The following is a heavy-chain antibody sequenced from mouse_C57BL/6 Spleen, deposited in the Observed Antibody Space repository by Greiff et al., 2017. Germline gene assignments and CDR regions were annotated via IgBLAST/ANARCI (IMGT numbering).Heavy chain of an antibody. V-gene: IGHV1-64*01. CDR2: IHPNSGST. J-gene: IGHJ2*01. CDR3: AISEARYYFAY. Sequence: QVQLKQPGAELVKPGASVKLSCKASGYTFTSYWMHWVKQRPGQGLEWIGMIHPNSGSTNYNEKFKSKATLTVAKSSSTAYMQLSSLTSEDSAVYYCAISEARYYFAYGGQGTTLTVSS. D-gene: IGHD3-1*01. CDR1: GYTFTSYW.